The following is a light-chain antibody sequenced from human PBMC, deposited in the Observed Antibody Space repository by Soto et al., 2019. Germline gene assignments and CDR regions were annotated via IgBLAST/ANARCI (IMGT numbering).Light chain of an antibody. J-gene: IGLJ2*01. Sequence: QSALTQPRSVSGSPGQSVTISCTGTSSDVGGYDFVSWYQQHPGKAPKLMIYDVTERPSGVPDRFSGSKSGNTASLTISGLQAEFEADYYCCSFAASYTVFGGGTKLTVL. V-gene: IGLV2-11*01. CDR3: CSFAASYTV. CDR1: SSDVGGYDF. CDR2: DVT.